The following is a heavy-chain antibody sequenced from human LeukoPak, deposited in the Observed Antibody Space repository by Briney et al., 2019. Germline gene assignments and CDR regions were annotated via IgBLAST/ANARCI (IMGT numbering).Heavy chain of an antibody. D-gene: IGHD3-22*01. CDR1: GGSFSGHY. CDR2: INHSGST. V-gene: IGHV4-34*01. J-gene: IGHJ4*02. Sequence: PSETLSLTCAVYGGSFSGHYWTWIRQPPGKGLEWIGEINHSGSTNYNPSLKSRVTISVDKSKNQFSLKLSSVTAADTAVYYCARATYYYDSSGYYALDYFDYWGQGTLVTVSS. CDR3: ARATYYYDSSGYYALDYFDY.